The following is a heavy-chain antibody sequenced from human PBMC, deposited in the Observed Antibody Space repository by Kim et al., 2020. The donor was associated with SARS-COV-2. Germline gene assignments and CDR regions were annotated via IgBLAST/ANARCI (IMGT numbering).Heavy chain of an antibody. CDR2: IYYSGST. Sequence: PSETLSLTCTVSGGSISSGGYYWSWIRQHPGKGLEWIGYIYYSGSTYYNRSLKSRVTISVDTSKNQFSLKLSSVTAADTAVYYCARTKLWFGELLQMVFPDHFDYWGQGTLVTVSS. CDR1: GGSISSGGYY. V-gene: IGHV4-31*03. CDR3: ARTKLWFGELLQMVFPDHFDY. D-gene: IGHD3-10*01. J-gene: IGHJ4*02.